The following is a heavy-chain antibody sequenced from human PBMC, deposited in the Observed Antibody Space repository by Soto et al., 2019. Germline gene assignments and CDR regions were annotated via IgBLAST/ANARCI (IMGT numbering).Heavy chain of an antibody. CDR1: GFTFSTYG. Sequence: EVQILESGGGLVQPGGSLRLSCAASGFTFSTYGLTWVRQAPGKGLEWVSLINGDGAGTYYADSVKGRFTISRDNSKNTLSLQMSRLRAEDTAAYYSAAGNFVYWGQGTLVTVSS. V-gene: IGHV3-23*01. CDR2: INGDGAGT. J-gene: IGHJ4*02. CDR3: AAGNFVY.